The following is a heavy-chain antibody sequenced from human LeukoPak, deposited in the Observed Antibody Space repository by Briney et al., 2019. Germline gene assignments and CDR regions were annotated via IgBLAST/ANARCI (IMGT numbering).Heavy chain of an antibody. Sequence: ASVKVSCKASGGTFSSYAISWVRQAPGQGLEWMGGIIPIFGTANYAQKFQGRATITADKSTSTAYMELSSLRPEDTAVYYCASRTAENSGHYSYWGQGTLVTVSS. CDR3: ASRTAENSGHYSY. V-gene: IGHV1-69*06. D-gene: IGHD3-22*01. CDR1: GGTFSSYA. CDR2: IIPIFGTA. J-gene: IGHJ4*02.